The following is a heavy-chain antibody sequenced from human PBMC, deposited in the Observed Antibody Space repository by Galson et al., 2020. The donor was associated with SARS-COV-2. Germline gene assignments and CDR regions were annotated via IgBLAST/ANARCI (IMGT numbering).Heavy chain of an antibody. J-gene: IGHJ4*02. CDR3: ARDVEAAALDYFDY. D-gene: IGHD6-13*01. CDR2: IYSGGST. Sequence: GESLKISCAASGFTVSSNYMSWVRQAPGKGLEWVSVIYSGGSTYYADSVKGRFTISRHNSKNTLYLQMNSLRAEDTAVYYCARDVEAAALDYFDYWGQGTLVTVSS. CDR1: GFTVSSNY. V-gene: IGHV3-53*01.